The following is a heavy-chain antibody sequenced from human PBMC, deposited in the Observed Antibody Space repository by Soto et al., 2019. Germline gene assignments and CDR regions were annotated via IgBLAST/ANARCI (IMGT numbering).Heavy chain of an antibody. D-gene: IGHD3-3*01. V-gene: IGHV4-59*11. CDR3: ARDRGRPTYYDFWSGYYLRYNWFDP. CDR2: IYYSGST. Sequence: PSETLSLTCSVAGGSISSHCWSWIRQPPGKGLEWIGYIYYSGSTNYNPSLKSRVTISVDTSKNQFSLKLSSVTAADTAVYYCARDRGRPTYYDFWSGYYLRYNWFDPWGQGTLVTVSS. CDR1: GGSISSHC. J-gene: IGHJ5*02.